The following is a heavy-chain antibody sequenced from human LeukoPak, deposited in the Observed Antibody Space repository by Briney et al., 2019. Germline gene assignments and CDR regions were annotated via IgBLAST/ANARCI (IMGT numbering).Heavy chain of an antibody. Sequence: GGSLRLSWAASGFTFSSYWMHWVRQAPGKGLVWVSRINGDGSSTSYADSVKGRFTISRDNAKNTLYLQMNSLRAEDTAVYYCARSSHDYSWGWFDPWGQGTLVTVSS. CDR2: INGDGSST. J-gene: IGHJ5*02. CDR1: GFTFSSYW. D-gene: IGHD4-11*01. CDR3: ARSSHDYSWGWFDP. V-gene: IGHV3-74*01.